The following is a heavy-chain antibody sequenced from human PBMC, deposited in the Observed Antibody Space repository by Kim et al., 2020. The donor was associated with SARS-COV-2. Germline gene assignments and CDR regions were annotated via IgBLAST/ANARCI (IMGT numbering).Heavy chain of an antibody. Sequence: GGSLRLSCAASGFTFSSYEMNWVRQAPGKGLEWVSYISSSGTNIYYADSVKGRFTISRDNAKNSLYLQMNSLRAEDTAGYYCARKGLYLRDSSSWFRYYYYMDVWGKGTTVTVSS. D-gene: IGHD6-13*01. V-gene: IGHV3-48*03. CDR2: ISSSGTNI. CDR3: ARKGLYLRDSSSWFRYYYYMDV. CDR1: GFTFSSYE. J-gene: IGHJ6*03.